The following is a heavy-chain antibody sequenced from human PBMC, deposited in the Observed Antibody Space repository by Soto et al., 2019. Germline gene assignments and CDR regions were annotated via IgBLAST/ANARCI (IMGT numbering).Heavy chain of an antibody. Sequence: QVQLQESGPGLVKPSQTLSLTCTVSGGSISSGDYYWSWIRQPPGKGLEWIGYIYYSGSTYYNPSLKRRVTISVDTSKNQFSRKLSSVTAADTAVYYCARQDTAMVTWFDPWGQGTLVTVSS. CDR1: GGSISSGDYY. CDR2: IYYSGST. V-gene: IGHV4-30-4*01. J-gene: IGHJ5*02. CDR3: ARQDTAMVTWFDP. D-gene: IGHD5-18*01.